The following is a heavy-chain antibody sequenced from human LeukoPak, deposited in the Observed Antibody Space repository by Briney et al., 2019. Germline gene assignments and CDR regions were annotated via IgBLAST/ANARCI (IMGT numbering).Heavy chain of an antibody. CDR2: ISGSGDDT. Sequence: GGSLRLSCVASRFTFSNYAMSWVRQAPGKGLEWVSTISGSGDDTYYADSMKGRFTISRDNSKNTLYLQMNSLRAGDTAVYYCAKILGGTWLSDYWGQGNLVIVSS. CDR1: RFTFSNYA. V-gene: IGHV3-23*01. D-gene: IGHD1-26*01. CDR3: AKILGGTWLSDY. J-gene: IGHJ4*02.